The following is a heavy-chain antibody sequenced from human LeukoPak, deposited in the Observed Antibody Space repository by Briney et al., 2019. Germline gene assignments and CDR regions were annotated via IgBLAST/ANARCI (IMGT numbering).Heavy chain of an antibody. Sequence: PSETLSLTCAVYGGSFSGYYWSWIRQPPGKGLEWIGEINHSGSTNYNPSLKSRVTISVDTSQKQFSLTLPSVTAADTAVYYCARRNYGGTLEYWGQGTLVTVSS. D-gene: IGHD4-17*01. CDR1: GGSFSGYY. CDR2: INHSGST. V-gene: IGHV4-34*01. J-gene: IGHJ4*02. CDR3: ARRNYGGTLEY.